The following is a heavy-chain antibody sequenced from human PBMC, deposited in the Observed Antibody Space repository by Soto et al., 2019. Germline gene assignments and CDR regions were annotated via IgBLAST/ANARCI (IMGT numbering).Heavy chain of an antibody. CDR1: GFTFSSYD. V-gene: IGHV3-30*03. CDR2: ISYDGSNK. CDR3: ETSIAGDELNFSF. D-gene: IGHD6-6*01. Sequence: QVQLVESGGGVVQPGGSLRLSCAASGFTFSSYDMHWVRQAPGKGLEWVAVISYDGSNKYYADSVKGRFTISRDNSKNTLYLQMNTERAEDRAMYYCETSIAGDELNFSFWGQGTLDHVS. J-gene: IGHJ4*02.